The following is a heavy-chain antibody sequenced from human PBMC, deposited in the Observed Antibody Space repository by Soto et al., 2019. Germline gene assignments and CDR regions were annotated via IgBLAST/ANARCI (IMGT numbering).Heavy chain of an antibody. CDR3: ARGFPGGSSAKRESLTGKGAFDI. J-gene: IGHJ3*02. Sequence: SKPLSLTCAVYGGSFTDYYWSWIRQPPGKGLEWIGEIIHSGSTNFNSSLTSRASLSVDTSKNQVSLNLTSVTGADTALYYCARGFPGGSSAKRESLTGKGAFDIWGQVT. V-gene: IGHV4-34*01. CDR1: GGSFTDYY. CDR2: IIHSGST. D-gene: IGHD3-9*01.